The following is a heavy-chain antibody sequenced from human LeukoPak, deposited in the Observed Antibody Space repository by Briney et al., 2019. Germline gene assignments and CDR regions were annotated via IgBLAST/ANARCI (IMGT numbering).Heavy chain of an antibody. CDR3: AKPKSRAYCGGDCYPFDY. CDR1: GFTFSSYA. CDR2: ISGSGGST. V-gene: IGHV3-23*01. Sequence: GGSLRLSCAASGFTFSSYAMSWVRQAPGKGLEWVSAISGSGGSTYYADSVKGRFTISRDNSKNTLYLQMNSLRAEDTAVYNCAKPKSRAYCGGDCYPFDYWGQGTLVTVSS. D-gene: IGHD2-21*02. J-gene: IGHJ4*02.